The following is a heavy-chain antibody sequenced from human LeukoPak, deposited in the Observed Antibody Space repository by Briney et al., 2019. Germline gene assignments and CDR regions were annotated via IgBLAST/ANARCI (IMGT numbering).Heavy chain of an antibody. CDR3: AKDSGGSYRSCFDY. V-gene: IGHV3-23*01. J-gene: IGHJ4*02. D-gene: IGHD1-26*01. Sequence: GGSLRLSCAASGFTFSGYAMSWVRQAPGKGLEWVSAISGSGGSTYYADSVKGRFTISRDNSKNTLYLQMNSLRAEDTAVYYCAKDSGGSYRSCFDYWGQGTLVTVSS. CDR2: ISGSGGST. CDR1: GFTFSGYA.